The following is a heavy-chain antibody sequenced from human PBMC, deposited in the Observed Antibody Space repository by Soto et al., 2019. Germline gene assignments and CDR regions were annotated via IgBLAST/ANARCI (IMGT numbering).Heavy chain of an antibody. CDR2: INPNSGGT. D-gene: IGHD3-22*01. J-gene: IGHJ3*02. CDR3: ARERGEYCDSSGYWGGSAFDI. Sequence: ASVKVSCKASGYTFTGYYMHWVRQAPGQGLEWMGWINPNSGGTNYAQKFQGWVTMTRDTSISTAYMELGRLRSDDTAVYYCARERGEYCDSSGYWGGSAFDIWG. CDR1: GYTFTGYY. V-gene: IGHV1-2*04.